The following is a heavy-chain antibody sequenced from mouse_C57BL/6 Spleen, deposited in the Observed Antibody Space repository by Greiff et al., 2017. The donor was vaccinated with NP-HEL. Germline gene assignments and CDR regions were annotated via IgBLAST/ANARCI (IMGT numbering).Heavy chain of an antibody. D-gene: IGHD3-3*01. V-gene: IGHV1-26*01. Sequence: EVQLQQSGPELVKPGASVKISCKASGYTFTDYYMNWVKQSHGKSLEWIGDINPNNGGTSYNQKFKGKATLTVDKSSSTAYMELRSLTSEDSAVYYCASRAGLDYAMDYWGQGTSVTVSS. CDR1: GYTFTDYY. CDR3: ASRAGLDYAMDY. J-gene: IGHJ4*01. CDR2: INPNNGGT.